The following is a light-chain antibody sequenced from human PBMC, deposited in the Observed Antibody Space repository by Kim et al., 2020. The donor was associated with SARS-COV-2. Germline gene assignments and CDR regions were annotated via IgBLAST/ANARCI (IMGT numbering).Light chain of an antibody. Sequence: EIVLTQSPATLSLSPGERATLSCRASQNLTNSLAWYRQSPGQPPRLLIYDASNRATDIPARFSGSGSGTDFTLTISSLEPEDFAVYYCQQRSSWPFTFGQGTRLEIK. V-gene: IGKV3-11*01. CDR2: DAS. CDR1: QNLTNS. CDR3: QQRSSWPFT. J-gene: IGKJ5*01.